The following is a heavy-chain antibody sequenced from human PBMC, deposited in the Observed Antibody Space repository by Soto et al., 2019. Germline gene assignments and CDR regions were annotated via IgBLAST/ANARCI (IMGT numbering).Heavy chain of an antibody. Sequence: ASVKVSCKASGYTFTSYGISWVRQAPGQGLEWMGWISAYNGNTNYAQKLQGRVTMTTDTSTSTAYMELRSLRSDDTAVYYCARWDHILTAYSAFDISGQGTMVTASS. CDR1: GYTFTSYG. CDR2: ISAYNGNT. D-gene: IGHD3-9*01. J-gene: IGHJ3*02. CDR3: ARWDHILTAYSAFDI. V-gene: IGHV1-18*01.